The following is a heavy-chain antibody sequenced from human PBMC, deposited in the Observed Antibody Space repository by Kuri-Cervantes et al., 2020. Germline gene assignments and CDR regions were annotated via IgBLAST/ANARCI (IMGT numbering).Heavy chain of an antibody. CDR3: AREAGERVVVDTNNWFDP. V-gene: IGHV1-69*04. D-gene: IGHD2-15*01. J-gene: IGHJ5*02. Sequence: SVKVSCKASGGTFSSYTISWVRQAPGQGLEWMGRIIPILGIANYAQKFQGRVTITADESTSTAYMELSSLRSEDTAVYYCAREAGERVVVDTNNWFDPWGQGTLVTVSS. CDR2: IIPILGIA. CDR1: GGTFSSYT.